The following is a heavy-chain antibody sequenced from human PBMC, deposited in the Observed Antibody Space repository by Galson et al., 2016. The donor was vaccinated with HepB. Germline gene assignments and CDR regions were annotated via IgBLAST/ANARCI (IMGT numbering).Heavy chain of an antibody. J-gene: IGHJ4*02. CDR2: INPSNSHI. CDR3: ARAGYGLIMGRGSYYFDY. V-gene: IGHV3-21*01. CDR1: GFSFSSYS. Sequence: SLRLSCAASGFSFSSYSMNWVRQAPGKGLEWVSSINPSNSHIYYADSVKGRFTISRDNAKNSLFLQMNSLRAEDTAVYYCARAGYGLIMGRGSYYFDYWGQGTLVTVSS. D-gene: IGHD3-10*01.